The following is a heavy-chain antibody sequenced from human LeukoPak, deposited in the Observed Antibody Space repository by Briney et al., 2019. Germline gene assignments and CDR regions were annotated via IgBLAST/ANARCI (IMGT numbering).Heavy chain of an antibody. CDR1: GFTFSSYW. J-gene: IGHJ4*02. CDR3: ARRAGDYSHPYDY. Sequence: GGSLRLSCAASGFTFSSYWMSWVRQAPGKGLEGVSFIYSGGNTYYADSVKGRFTISRDNSKNTFHLQMNSLRAEDTAVYYCARRAGDYSHPYDYWGQGTLVTVSS. D-gene: IGHD3-22*01. V-gene: IGHV3-53*01. CDR2: IYSGGNT.